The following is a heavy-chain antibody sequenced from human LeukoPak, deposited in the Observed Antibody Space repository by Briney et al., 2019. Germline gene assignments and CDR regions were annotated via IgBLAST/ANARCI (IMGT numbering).Heavy chain of an antibody. V-gene: IGHV3-23*01. D-gene: IGHD3-9*01. CDR2: ITGSGATT. CDR1: GLTFSSYG. Sequence: SGGSLRLSCEASGLTFSSYGMSWVRQAPGKGLEWVSGITGSGATTYYADSVKGRFTISRDNSKNTLYLQMNSLRAEDTAVYYCAKCILTGYYKGYMDVWGKGTTVTISS. CDR3: AKCILTGYYKGYMDV. J-gene: IGHJ6*03.